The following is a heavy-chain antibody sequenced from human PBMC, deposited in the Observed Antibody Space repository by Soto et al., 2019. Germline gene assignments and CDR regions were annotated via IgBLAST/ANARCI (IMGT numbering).Heavy chain of an antibody. J-gene: IGHJ1*01. Sequence: QVQLVQSGAEVKKPGASVKVSCKASGYSFTSYAMHWVRQAPGQRLEWMGWINADNGNTKHSHNFQGRVTITRDTSASTAYIELSSLRSDATAVYYCPRVSGYHSSCYGDCWGQGTLVTVSS. CDR1: GYSFTSYA. V-gene: IGHV1-3*01. CDR3: PRVSGYHSSCYGDC. CDR2: INADNGNT. D-gene: IGHD6-13*01.